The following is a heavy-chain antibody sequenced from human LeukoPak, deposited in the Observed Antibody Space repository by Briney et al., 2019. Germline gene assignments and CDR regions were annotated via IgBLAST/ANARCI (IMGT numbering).Heavy chain of an antibody. J-gene: IGHJ4*02. Sequence: PSETLSLTCTVSGGSISSGSYYWSWIRQPAGKGLEWIGRIYTSGSTNYNPSLKSRVTISVDTSKNQFSLKLSSVTAADTAVYYCARAAAAGLDYRGQGTLVTVSS. D-gene: IGHD6-13*01. CDR1: GGSISSGSYY. V-gene: IGHV4-61*02. CDR3: ARAAAAGLDY. CDR2: IYTSGST.